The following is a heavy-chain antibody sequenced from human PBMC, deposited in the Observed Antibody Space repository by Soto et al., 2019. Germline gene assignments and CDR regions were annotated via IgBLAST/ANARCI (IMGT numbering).Heavy chain of an antibody. V-gene: IGHV1-69*02. CDR2: IIPILGIA. D-gene: IGHD4-17*01. J-gene: IGHJ2*01. CDR3: AIPRMEADDYGGMPWYFDL. Sequence: QVQLVQSGAEVKKPGSSVKVSCKASGGTFSSYTISWVRQAPGQGLEWMGRIIPILGIANYAQKFQGRVTITADKXXSXAXXELSSLRSEDTAVYYCAIPRMEADDYGGMPWYFDLWGRGTLVTVSS. CDR1: GGTFSSYT.